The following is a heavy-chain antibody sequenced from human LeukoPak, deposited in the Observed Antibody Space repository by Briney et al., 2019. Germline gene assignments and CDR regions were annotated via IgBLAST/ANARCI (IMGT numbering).Heavy chain of an antibody. CDR2: IYHSGST. J-gene: IGHJ4*02. V-gene: IGHV4-30-2*01. CDR3: ARHGYIARRWLDY. D-gene: IGHD3-22*01. CDR1: GGSISSGGYY. Sequence: PSQTLSLTCTVSGGSISSGGYYWSWIRQPPGKGLEWIGYIYHSGSTYYNPSLKSRVTISVDTSKNQFSLKLSSVTAVDTAVYYCARHGYIARRWLDYWGQGTLVTVSS.